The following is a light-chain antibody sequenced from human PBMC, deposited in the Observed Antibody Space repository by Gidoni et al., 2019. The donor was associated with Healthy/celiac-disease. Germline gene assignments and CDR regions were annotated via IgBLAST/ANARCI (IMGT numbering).Light chain of an antibody. J-gene: IGKJ1*01. CDR2: GAS. Sequence: EIVLTPSPGTLSLSPGERANLACRARQSVSSSDLDWYQQKPGQAHRLLIYGASSRATGSPDRFSGSGSGTDFTLTISRLEPEDFAVYYCQQYGSSPGWTFGQGTKVEIK. CDR1: QSVSSSD. CDR3: QQYGSSPGWT. V-gene: IGKV3-20*01.